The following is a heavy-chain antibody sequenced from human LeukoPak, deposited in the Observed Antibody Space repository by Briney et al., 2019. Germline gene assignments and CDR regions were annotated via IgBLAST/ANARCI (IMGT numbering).Heavy chain of an antibody. D-gene: IGHD5-18*01. Sequence: ASVKVSCKASGYTFTTYEINWVRQAPGQGLEWMGWISAYNGNTNYAQKLQGRVTMTTDTSTSTAYMELRSLRSDDTAVYYCARDTAMANFDYWGQGTLVTVSS. J-gene: IGHJ4*02. CDR3: ARDTAMANFDY. CDR1: GYTFTTYE. CDR2: ISAYNGNT. V-gene: IGHV1-18*01.